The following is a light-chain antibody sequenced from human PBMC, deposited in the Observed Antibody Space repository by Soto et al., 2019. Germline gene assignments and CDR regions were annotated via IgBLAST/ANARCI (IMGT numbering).Light chain of an antibody. V-gene: IGKV3-11*01. CDR2: DAS. J-gene: IGKJ5*01. CDR1: QSVTKY. CDR3: QLRSIWPIT. Sequence: VSLTQEEGATLSCRASQSVTKYLVWYQQKPGQAPRLLISDASYRATGIPARFSGSGSGTDFTLTISSLEPEDVALYCCQLRSIWPITSGQRT.